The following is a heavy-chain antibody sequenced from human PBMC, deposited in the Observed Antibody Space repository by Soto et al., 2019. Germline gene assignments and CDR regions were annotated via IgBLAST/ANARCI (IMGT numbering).Heavy chain of an antibody. CDR2: IYWNDDK. D-gene: IGHD3-16*01. CDR1: GFSLRTTGVG. J-gene: IGHJ4*02. CDR3: AHTWGLPFDY. V-gene: IGHV2-5*01. Sequence: QITLKESGPTLVEPTQTLTLTCTYSGFSLRTTGVGVGWIRQPPGKALEGLGIIYWNDDKRASPSLTTRFTLTSDISTRQVVLPLTNMDPVATATYYCAHTWGLPFDYWGQGTLVIVSS.